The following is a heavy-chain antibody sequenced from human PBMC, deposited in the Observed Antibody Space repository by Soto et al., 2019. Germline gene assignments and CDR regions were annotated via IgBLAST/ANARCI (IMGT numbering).Heavy chain of an antibody. J-gene: IGHJ4*02. CDR1: GYGFTDYF. CDR2: INPDGGTT. Sequence: GASVKVSCKASGYGFTDYFVHWVRQAPGQGPEWMGIINPDGGTTGYAQKFQGRVTLTSDTSTNTVYMELRSLTSDDTAVYYCASLIGVDVLRDYWGQGTRVTVSS. V-gene: IGHV1-46*01. D-gene: IGHD2-21*01. CDR3: ASLIGVDVLRDY.